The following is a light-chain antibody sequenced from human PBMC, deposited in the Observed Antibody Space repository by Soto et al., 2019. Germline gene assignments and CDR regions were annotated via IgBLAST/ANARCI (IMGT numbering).Light chain of an antibody. V-gene: IGKV3-15*01. CDR2: GAS. CDR3: QQYKTWPPIT. J-gene: IGKJ5*01. Sequence: ERVLTQSPATLSVPPRESATLSCRASQSLGSSLACYQQQPRQAPTLLLYGASTRATAIPARFSGSGSGTEFTLTISSLQSEDFAVYFCQQYKTWPPITFGQGTRLEIK. CDR1: QSLGSS.